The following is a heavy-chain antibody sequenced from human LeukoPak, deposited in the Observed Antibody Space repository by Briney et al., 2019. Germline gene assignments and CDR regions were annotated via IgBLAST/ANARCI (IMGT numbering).Heavy chain of an antibody. CDR3: VKDSNYDFWSGYYKGFDN. D-gene: IGHD3-3*01. Sequence: GGSLRLSCAASGFTSGFTFDDYGMNWVRRVPGKGLEWVSGISRDGGRTGYADSVQGRFTISRDNSRNSLHLQMNSLRVEDTAFYYCVKDSNYDFWSGYYKGFDNWGQGTLVTVSS. CDR2: ISRDGGRT. J-gene: IGHJ4*02. CDR1: GFTFDDYG. V-gene: IGHV3-20*04.